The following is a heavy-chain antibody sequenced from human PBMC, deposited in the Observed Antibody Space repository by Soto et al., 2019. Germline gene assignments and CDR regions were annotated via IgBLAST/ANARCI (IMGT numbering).Heavy chain of an antibody. CDR2: ISSSSSTI. CDR3: ARAKYSGYEDYFDY. J-gene: IGHJ4*02. V-gene: IGHV3-48*01. CDR1: GFTFSSYS. D-gene: IGHD5-12*01. Sequence: PGGSLRLSCAASGFTFSSYSMNWVRQAPGKGLEWVSYISSSSSTIYYADSVKGRFTISRDNAKNSLYLQMNSLRAEDTAVYYCARAKYSGYEDYFDYWGQGTLVTVSS.